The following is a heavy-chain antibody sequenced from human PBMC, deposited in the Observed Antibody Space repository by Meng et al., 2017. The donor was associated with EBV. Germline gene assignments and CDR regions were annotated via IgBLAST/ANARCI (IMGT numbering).Heavy chain of an antibody. Sequence: QLQLRESGPGQVKPSXXLSLTCTLSXDSISSFYYWGWIRQPPGRGLEWIGSVHYTGSTYYSPSLKSRVTVSVDTSKNQFSLRLTSVTAADTAVYYCARPFPSWQSPRLDPFGAWGQGTLVIVSS. J-gene: IGHJ5*02. CDR2: VHYTGST. CDR1: XDSISSFYY. D-gene: IGHD6-19*01. CDR3: ARPFPSWQSPRLDPFGA. V-gene: IGHV4-39*01.